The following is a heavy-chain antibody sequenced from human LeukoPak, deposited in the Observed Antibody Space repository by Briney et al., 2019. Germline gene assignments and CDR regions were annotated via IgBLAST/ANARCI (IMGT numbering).Heavy chain of an antibody. CDR3: ARAIYDYVWGSYRYYFDY. CDR1: GYTFTSYD. V-gene: IGHV1-2*02. D-gene: IGHD3-16*02. J-gene: IGHJ4*02. CDR2: MNPNSGGT. Sequence: ASVKVSCKASGYTFTSYDINWVRQATGQGLEWMGWMNPNSGGTNYAQKFQGRVTMTRDTSISTAYMELSRLRSDDTAVYYCARAIYDYVWGSYRYYFDYWGQGTLVTVSS.